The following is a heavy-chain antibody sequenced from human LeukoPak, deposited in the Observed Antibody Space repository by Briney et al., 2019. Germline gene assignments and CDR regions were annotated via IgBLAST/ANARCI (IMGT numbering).Heavy chain of an antibody. CDR2: IIPILGIA. Sequence: EASVKVSCKASGGTFSSYTISWVRQAPGQGLEWMGRIIPILGIANYAQKFQGRVTITADKSTSTAYMELSSLRSEDTVVYYCARDRDIVVVPAANWGQGTLVTVSS. CDR3: ARDRDIVVVPAAN. CDR1: GGTFSSYT. V-gene: IGHV1-69*04. D-gene: IGHD2-2*01. J-gene: IGHJ4*02.